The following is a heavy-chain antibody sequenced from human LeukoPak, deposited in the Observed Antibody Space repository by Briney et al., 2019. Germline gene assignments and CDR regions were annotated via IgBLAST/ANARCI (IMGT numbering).Heavy chain of an antibody. CDR1: GGSISSTSNY. CDR3: ARYFWSGYHYYYYYYMDV. V-gene: IGHV4-39*01. J-gene: IGHJ6*03. CDR2: IYYSGST. D-gene: IGHD3-3*01. Sequence: PSETLSLTCTVSGGSISSTSNYWGWIRQPPGKGLEYIGSIYYSGSTYYNPSLKSRVTMSIDTSKNQFSLKLSSVTAADTAVYYCARYFWSGYHYYYYYYMDVWGKGTTVTVSS.